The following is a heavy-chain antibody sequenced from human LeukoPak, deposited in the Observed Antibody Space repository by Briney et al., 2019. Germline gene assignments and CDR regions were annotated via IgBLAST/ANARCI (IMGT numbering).Heavy chain of an antibody. CDR2: IYYSGST. CDR1: GGSISSYY. D-gene: IGHD2-15*01. J-gene: IGHJ3*02. CDR3: ARDGCSGGSCPLRANAFDI. V-gene: IGHV4-59*01. Sequence: PSETLSLTCTVSGGSISSYYWSLIRQPPGKGLEWIGYIYYSGSTNYNPSLKSRVTISVDTSKNQFSLKLSSVTAADTAVYYCARDGCSGGSCPLRANAFDIWGQGTMVTVSS.